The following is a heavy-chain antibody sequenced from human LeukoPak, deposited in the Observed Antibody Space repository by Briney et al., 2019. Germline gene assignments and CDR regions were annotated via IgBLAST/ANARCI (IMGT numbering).Heavy chain of an antibody. V-gene: IGHV3-23*01. CDR1: GFTFSSYA. D-gene: IGHD3-10*01. CDR2: ISGSGGST. CDR3: AKGSSGSWGRLDY. J-gene: IGHJ4*02. Sequence: GGSLRLSCAASGFTFSSYAMSWVRHAPGKGLEWVSAISGSGGSTYYADSVKGRFTISRDNSKNTLYLQMNSLRAEDTAVYFWAKGSSGSWGRLDYWGQGTLVTVSS.